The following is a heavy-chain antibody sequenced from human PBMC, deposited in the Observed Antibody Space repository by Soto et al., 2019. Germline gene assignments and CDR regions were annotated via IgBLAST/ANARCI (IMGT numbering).Heavy chain of an antibody. CDR1: GYTFTSYG. V-gene: IGHV1-18*04. Sequence: QVQLVQSGADVKKPGASVKVSCKASGYTFTSYGVSWVRQAPGQGLEWMGWISGYNGNTNYAQKLQGRVTMTTDTSTSTAYMELRSLRSDDTAVYYCARAGKYYYGSGSPYYYGMDVWGQGITVTVSS. D-gene: IGHD3-10*01. CDR2: ISGYNGNT. J-gene: IGHJ6*02. CDR3: ARAGKYYYGSGSPYYYGMDV.